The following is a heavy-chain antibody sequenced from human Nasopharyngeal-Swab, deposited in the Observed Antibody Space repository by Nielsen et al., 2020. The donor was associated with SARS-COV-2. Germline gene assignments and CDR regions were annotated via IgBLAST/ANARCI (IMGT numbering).Heavy chain of an antibody. D-gene: IGHD2-21*02. CDR3: ARRGDCNGNPCYSDY. Sequence: KVSCKASGYSFTNYWIGWVRQMPGTGLEWMRLIYPGDSSIRYIPSFQGQVTISVDKSISTTYLQWSNLKASDAATYYCARRGDCNGNPCYSDYWGQGTLVTVSS. CDR2: IYPGDSSI. CDR1: GYSFTNYW. V-gene: IGHV5-51*01. J-gene: IGHJ4*02.